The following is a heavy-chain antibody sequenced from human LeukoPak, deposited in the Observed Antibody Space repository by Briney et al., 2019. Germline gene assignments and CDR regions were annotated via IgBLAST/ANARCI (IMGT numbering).Heavy chain of an antibody. CDR2: IYPGDSDT. CDR1: GCRFTSYW. CDR3: ARGDTTGYLQLLY. J-gene: IGHJ4*02. D-gene: IGHD3-22*01. Sequence: AGESLKISCKGSGCRFTSYWIGWVRQMPGKGLEWMGIIYPGDSDTRYSPSFRGQVTISADKSISTAYLHWSSLKASDTAMYYCARGDTTGYLQLLYWGQGTLVTVSS. V-gene: IGHV5-51*01.